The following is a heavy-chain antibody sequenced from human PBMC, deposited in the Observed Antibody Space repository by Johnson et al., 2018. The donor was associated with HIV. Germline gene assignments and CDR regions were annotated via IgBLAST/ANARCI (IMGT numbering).Heavy chain of an antibody. V-gene: IGHV3-23*04. J-gene: IGHJ3*02. D-gene: IGHD3-22*01. CDR3: AKDSRITMIVVAAFDI. Sequence: VQLVESGGGLVQPGGSLRLSCAASGMTFSSYAMSWVRQAPGKGLEWVAAISSSGGSTYYADSVKGRFPISRDNSKNTLYLQMNSLRAEDTAVYYWAKDSRITMIVVAAFDIWGQGTMVTVSS. CDR2: ISSSGGST. CDR1: GMTFSSYA.